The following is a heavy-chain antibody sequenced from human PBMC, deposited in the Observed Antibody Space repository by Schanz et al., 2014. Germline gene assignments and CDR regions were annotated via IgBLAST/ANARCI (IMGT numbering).Heavy chain of an antibody. J-gene: IGHJ4*02. Sequence: EVQLVESGGGFVQPGGSLRLSCAASGIIFSTYAMSWVRQAPGKGLEWVSSISRSSGRIYYSDSVKGRFTISRDNAKNLVYLQMNSLRAEDTAVYYCARDKGGYYPFDYWGQGTLVTVSS. V-gene: IGHV3-21*06. CDR2: ISRSSGRI. CDR3: ARDKGGYYPFDY. D-gene: IGHD3-3*01. CDR1: GIIFSTYA.